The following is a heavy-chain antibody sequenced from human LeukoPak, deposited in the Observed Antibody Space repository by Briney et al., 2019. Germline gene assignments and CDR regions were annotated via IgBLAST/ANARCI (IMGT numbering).Heavy chain of an antibody. V-gene: IGHV1-2*02. CDR3: ARAIIMVRGVDY. D-gene: IGHD3-10*01. Sequence: ASVKVSCKASGYTFTGDYMHWVRQAPGQGLEWMGWINPNTGGTNYAQKFQGRVTMTRDTSISTAYMELSRLRSDDTAVYYCARAIIMVRGVDYWGQGTLVTVSS. CDR1: GYTFTGDY. J-gene: IGHJ4*02. CDR2: INPNTGGT.